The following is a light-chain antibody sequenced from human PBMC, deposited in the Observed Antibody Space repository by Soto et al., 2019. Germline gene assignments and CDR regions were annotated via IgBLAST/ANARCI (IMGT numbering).Light chain of an antibody. CDR1: QSVSSN. CDR3: QQYNNWPPIT. Sequence: EIVLTQSPGTLSLSPGERATLSCRASQSVSSNYLGWYQKKPGQAPRLLIYDTSTRATGIPARFSGSGSGTEFTLTISSLQSEDFAVYYCQQYNNWPPITFGQGTRLEI. V-gene: IGKV3-15*01. J-gene: IGKJ5*01. CDR2: DTS.